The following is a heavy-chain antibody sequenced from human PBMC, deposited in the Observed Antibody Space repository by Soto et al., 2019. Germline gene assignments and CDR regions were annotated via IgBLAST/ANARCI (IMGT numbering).Heavy chain of an antibody. Sequence: GGSLRLSCAASGFTFSSYWMHWVRQAPGKGLVWVSRINSDGSSTSYADSVKGRFTISRDNAKNSLYLQMNSLRDEDTAVYYCARGGIAARPDAFDIWGQGTMVTVSS. D-gene: IGHD6-6*01. CDR2: INSDGSST. CDR3: ARGGIAARPDAFDI. V-gene: IGHV3-74*01. J-gene: IGHJ3*02. CDR1: GFTFSSYW.